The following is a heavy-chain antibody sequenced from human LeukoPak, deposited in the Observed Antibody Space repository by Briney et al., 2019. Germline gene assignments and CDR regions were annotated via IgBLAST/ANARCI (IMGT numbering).Heavy chain of an antibody. D-gene: IGHD3-9*01. J-gene: IGHJ3*02. CDR1: GFTFSSYG. V-gene: IGHV3-30*02. CDR3: AKWHWYYDILTGYSPDAFDI. Sequence: GGSLRLSCAASGFTFSSYGMHWVRQAPGKGLEWVAFIRYDGSNKYYADSVKGRFTISRDNSKNTLYLQMNSLRAEDTAVYYCAKWHWYYDILTGYSPDAFDIWGQGTMVTVSS. CDR2: IRYDGSNK.